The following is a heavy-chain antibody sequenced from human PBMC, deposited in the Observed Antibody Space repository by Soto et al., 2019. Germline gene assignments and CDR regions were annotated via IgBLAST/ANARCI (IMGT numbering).Heavy chain of an antibody. CDR1: GGSFSTSS. J-gene: IGHJ5*01. CDR2: IILIFGRT. D-gene: IGHD2-15*01. CDR3: ARDVVRLMAGDS. V-gene: IGHV1-69*01. Sequence: QGQLVQSGTEVKEPGASVKVSCKASGGSFSTSSFVWVRPCPGQGLEWMGRIILIFGRTNLAQKFQGRVSSSADESTPTTGVELRSLRSEDTAIYYCARDVVRLMAGDSWGPGALVTVSS.